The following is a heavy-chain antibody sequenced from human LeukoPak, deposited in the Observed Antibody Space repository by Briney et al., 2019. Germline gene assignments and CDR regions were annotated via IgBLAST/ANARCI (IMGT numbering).Heavy chain of an antibody. CDR1: GFTFSSYG. Sequence: PGGSLRLSCAGSGFTFSSYGMSWVRQAPGKGLEWVSDISASGGATYYADSVKGRFTISRDNSKNTLYLQMNSLRAEDTAVYYCASPRNSSGYYFIFDYWGQGTLVTVSS. CDR3: ASPRNSSGYYFIFDY. D-gene: IGHD3-22*01. CDR2: ISASGGAT. J-gene: IGHJ4*02. V-gene: IGHV3-23*01.